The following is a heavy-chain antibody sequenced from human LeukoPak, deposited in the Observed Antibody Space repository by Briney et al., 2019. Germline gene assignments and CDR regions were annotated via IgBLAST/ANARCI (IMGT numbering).Heavy chain of an antibody. V-gene: IGHV3-21*01. CDR1: GFTFSSYS. J-gene: IGHJ4*02. CDR2: ISSSSSYI. CDR3: ARGAIYYDILTGYHYFDY. D-gene: IGHD3-9*01. Sequence: GGSLRLSCAASGFTFSSYSMNWVRQATGKGLEWVSSISSSSSYIYYADSVKGRFTISRDNAKNSLYLQMNSLRAEDTAVYYCARGAIYYDILTGYHYFDYWGQGTLVTVSS.